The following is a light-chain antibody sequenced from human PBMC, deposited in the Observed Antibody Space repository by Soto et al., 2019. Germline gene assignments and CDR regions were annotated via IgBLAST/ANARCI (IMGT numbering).Light chain of an antibody. J-gene: IGKJ4*01. V-gene: IGKV1-9*01. CDR1: QGITSY. CDR3: QQTRSPPST. CDR2: GAS. Sequence: IEFTQSPSSLSASVGDSVTITCRASQGITSYLAWYQQTPGKPPNLLIYGASTLQSGVPSRFRGSGSGTDFTLTISSLQAEDFETDYCQQTRSPPSTFGGGTKVDIK.